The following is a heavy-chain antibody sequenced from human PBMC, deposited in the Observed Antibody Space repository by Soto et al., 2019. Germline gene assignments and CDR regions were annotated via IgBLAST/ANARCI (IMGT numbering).Heavy chain of an antibody. Sequence: HPGGSLRLSCAASGFTFSSYSMNWVRQAPGKGLEWVSYISSSSSTIYYADSVKGRFTISRDNAKNSLYLQMNSLRDEDTAVYYCARGPLYCSGGSCYSHFDYWGQATLVTVSS. CDR2: ISSSSSTI. V-gene: IGHV3-48*02. D-gene: IGHD2-15*01. CDR3: ARGPLYCSGGSCYSHFDY. CDR1: GFTFSSYS. J-gene: IGHJ4*02.